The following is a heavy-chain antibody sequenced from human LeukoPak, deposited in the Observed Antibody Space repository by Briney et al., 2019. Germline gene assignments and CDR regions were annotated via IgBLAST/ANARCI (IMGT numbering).Heavy chain of an antibody. CDR3: ARAESVGATPDFDY. CDR1: GGSFSGYY. Sequence: SETLSLTCAVYGGSFSGYYWSWIRQPPGKGLEWIGEINHSGSTNYNPSLKSRVTISVDTSKNRFSLKLSSVTAADTAVYYCARAESVGATPDFDYWGQGTLVTVSS. CDR2: INHSGST. D-gene: IGHD1-26*01. J-gene: IGHJ4*02. V-gene: IGHV4-34*01.